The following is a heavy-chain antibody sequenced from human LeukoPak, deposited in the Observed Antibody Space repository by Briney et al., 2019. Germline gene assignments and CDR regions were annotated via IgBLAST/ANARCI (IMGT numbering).Heavy chain of an antibody. CDR2: IHYSGST. CDR1: GGSISNYY. D-gene: IGHD3-3*01. V-gene: IGHV4-59*08. CDR3: ARGGPVFRVAPDRADI. Sequence: PSETLSLTCTVSGGSISNYYWSWTRQPPGKGLEWIGYIHYSGSTKDNPSLKSRVTISVDTSKNQFSLKLSSVTAADTAVYYCARGGPVFRVAPDRADIWGQGTMVTVSS. J-gene: IGHJ3*02.